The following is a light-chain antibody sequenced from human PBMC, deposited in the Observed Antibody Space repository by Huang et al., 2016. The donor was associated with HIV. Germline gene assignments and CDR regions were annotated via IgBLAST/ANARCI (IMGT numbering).Light chain of an antibody. CDR2: AAS. V-gene: IGKV1-39*01. Sequence: DIQMNQSPYSLSASVGDRVTITCRASQNSSTFLNWYQQKPGKAPTLLITAASNLLSGVPSSFSGRGSGTNFILSISRLQPDDFVTYYCQQSYSSPLTFGPGTTVDI. CDR1: QNSSTF. CDR3: QQSYSSPLT. J-gene: IGKJ3*01.